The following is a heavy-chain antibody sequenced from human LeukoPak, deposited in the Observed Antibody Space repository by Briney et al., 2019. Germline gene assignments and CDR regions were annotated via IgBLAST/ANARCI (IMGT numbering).Heavy chain of an antibody. J-gene: IGHJ6*03. D-gene: IGHD6-13*01. CDR3: ARSRSSSWPPHYYYYYMDV. V-gene: IGHV3-74*01. Sequence: PGGSLRLSCAASGFTFSTYWMHWVRQAPGKGLVWVSSINSDGSSTSYADSVRGRFTISRDNAKNTLYLQMNSLRAEDTAVFYCARSRSSSWPPHYYYYYMDVWGKGTTVTVSS. CDR2: INSDGSST. CDR1: GFTFSTYW.